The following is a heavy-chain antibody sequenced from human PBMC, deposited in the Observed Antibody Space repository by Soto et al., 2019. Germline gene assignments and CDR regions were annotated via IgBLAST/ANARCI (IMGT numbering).Heavy chain of an antibody. CDR2: IYYSGST. D-gene: IGHD1-26*01. J-gene: IGHJ4*02. Sequence: ASETLSLTCTVSGGSISSGGYYWSWIRQHPGKGLEWIGYIYYSGSTYYNPSLKSRVTISVDTSKNQFSLKLSSVTAADTAVYYCARVESLSGYCDYWGQGTLVTVSS. CDR1: GGSISSGGYY. CDR3: ARVESLSGYCDY. V-gene: IGHV4-31*03.